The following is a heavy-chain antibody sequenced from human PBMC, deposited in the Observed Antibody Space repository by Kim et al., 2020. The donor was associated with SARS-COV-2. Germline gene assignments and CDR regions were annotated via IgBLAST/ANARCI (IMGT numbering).Heavy chain of an antibody. CDR1: GFTFSSYS. CDR2: ISSSSSTI. D-gene: IGHD4-17*01. V-gene: IGHV3-48*04. J-gene: IGHJ5*02. CDR3: ARDPKTTVKTRDNWFDP. Sequence: GGSLRLSCAASGFTFSSYSMNWVRQAPGKGLEWVSYISSSSSTIYYADSVKGQFTISRDNAKNSLYLQMNSLRAEDTAVYYCARDPKTTVKTRDNWFDPWGQGTLVTVSS.